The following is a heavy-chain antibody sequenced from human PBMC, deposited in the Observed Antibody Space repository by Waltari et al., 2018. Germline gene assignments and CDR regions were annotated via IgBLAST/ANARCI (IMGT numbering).Heavy chain of an antibody. CDR3: ARLEQHSSSSLAFDI. CDR2: IYYSGST. D-gene: IGHD6-6*01. CDR1: GGSISSYD. V-gene: IGHV4-59*08. Sequence: QVQLQESGPGLVKPSETLSLTCTVSGGSISSYDWSWIRPPPGKGLEWMGYIYYSGSTNYNPSLKSRVTISVDTSKNQFSLKLSSVTAADTAVYYCARLEQHSSSSLAFDIWGQGTMVTVSS. J-gene: IGHJ3*02.